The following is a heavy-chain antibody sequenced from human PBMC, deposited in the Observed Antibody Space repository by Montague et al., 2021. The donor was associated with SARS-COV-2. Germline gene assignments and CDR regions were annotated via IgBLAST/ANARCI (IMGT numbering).Heavy chain of an antibody. J-gene: IGHJ4*02. CDR3: ARHGKTRIAMIVVVIGYFDY. D-gene: IGHD3-22*01. Sequence: SETLSLTCTVSGGSISSSIYYWGWIRQPPGKGLEWIGSIDYSGSTYYNPSLKSRVTISVDTSKNQFSLKLSSVTAADTAVYYCARHGKTRIAMIVVVIGYFDYWGKGTLVTVSS. V-gene: IGHV4-39*01. CDR2: IDYSGST. CDR1: GGSISSSIYY.